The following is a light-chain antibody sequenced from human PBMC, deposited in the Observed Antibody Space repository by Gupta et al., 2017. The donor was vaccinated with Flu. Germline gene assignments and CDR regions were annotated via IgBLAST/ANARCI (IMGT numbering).Light chain of an antibody. J-gene: IGKJ4*01. CDR3: QQRDNWPKVT. V-gene: IGKV3-11*01. Sequence: DIVLTQSPATLSLSPGQRATLSCRANQTVNSYLAWFQQKPGQAPRLLIYDASNRATGIPARFSGSGCGTEVTLTISSREPEDFAFYYCQQRDNWPKVTFGGGTKVEIK. CDR2: DAS. CDR1: QTVNSY.